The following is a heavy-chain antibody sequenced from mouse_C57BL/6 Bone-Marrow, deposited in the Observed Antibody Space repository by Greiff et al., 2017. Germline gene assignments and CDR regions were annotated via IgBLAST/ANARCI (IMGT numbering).Heavy chain of an antibody. D-gene: IGHD4-1*01. CDR1: GFTFSSYG. V-gene: IGHV5-6*02. CDR3: ARRGNWDDY. J-gene: IGHJ2*01. CDR2: ISSGGSYT. Sequence: EVKLMESGGDLVKPGGSLKLSCAASGFTFSSYGMSWVRQTPDKRLEWVATISSGGSYTYYPDSVKGRFTISIDNAKNTLYLQMSSLKSEDTAMYYCARRGNWDDYWGQGTTLTVS.